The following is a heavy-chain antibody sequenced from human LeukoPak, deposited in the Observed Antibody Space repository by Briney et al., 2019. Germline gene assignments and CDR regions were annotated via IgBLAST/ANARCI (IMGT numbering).Heavy chain of an antibody. J-gene: IGHJ3*02. CDR2: IFYSGST. Sequence: PAETLSLTCAVYGGSFSGYYWTWIRQPPGKGLEWIGNIFYSGSTYYSPSLKSRVTISLDTSRNQFSLKPTAVTAAATPVFYCAKSNGYGLVDIWGQGTMVSVSS. D-gene: IGHD3-10*01. V-gene: IGHV4-34*12. CDR3: AKSNGYGLVDI. CDR1: GGSFSGYY.